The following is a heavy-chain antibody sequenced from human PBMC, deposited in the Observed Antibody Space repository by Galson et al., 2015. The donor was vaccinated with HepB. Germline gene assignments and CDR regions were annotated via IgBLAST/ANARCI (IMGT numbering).Heavy chain of an antibody. CDR1: GFTFSSYS. CDR3: ASAAVAGPEYYYYGMDV. J-gene: IGHJ6*02. Sequence: SLRLSCAASGFTFSSYSMNWVRQAPGKGLEWVSSISSSSSYIYYADSVKGRFTISRDNAKNSLYLQMNSLRAEDTAVYYCASAAVAGPEYYYYGMDVWGQGTTVTVSS. V-gene: IGHV3-21*01. CDR2: ISSSSSYI. D-gene: IGHD6-19*01.